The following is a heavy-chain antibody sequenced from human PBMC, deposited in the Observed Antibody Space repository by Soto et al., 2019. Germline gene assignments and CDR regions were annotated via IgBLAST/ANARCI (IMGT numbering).Heavy chain of an antibody. CDR2: INHSGSI. V-gene: IGHV4-34*01. J-gene: IGHJ3*02. CDR1: GGSFSGHY. Sequence: SETLSLTCAVYGGSFSGHYWSWIRQPPGKGLEWIGEINHSGSINYNPSLKSRVTISVDTSKNQFSLKLSSVTAADTAVYYCARVWGGAFDIWGQGTMVTVSS. CDR3: ARVWGGAFDI. D-gene: IGHD3-10*01.